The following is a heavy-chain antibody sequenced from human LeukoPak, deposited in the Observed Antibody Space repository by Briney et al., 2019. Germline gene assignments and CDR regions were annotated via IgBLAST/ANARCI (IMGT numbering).Heavy chain of an antibody. CDR2: IKSDGSAT. CDR3: ARGQSYYPY. Sequence: GGSLRLSCAASGFTFSSYWMHWVRQAPGKGLVWVSRIKSDGSATSNADSVKGRFTISRDNSKNTLYLHMNSLRAEDTAVYYCARGQSYYPYWGQGTLVTVSS. V-gene: IGHV3-74*01. D-gene: IGHD1-26*01. J-gene: IGHJ4*02. CDR1: GFTFSSYW.